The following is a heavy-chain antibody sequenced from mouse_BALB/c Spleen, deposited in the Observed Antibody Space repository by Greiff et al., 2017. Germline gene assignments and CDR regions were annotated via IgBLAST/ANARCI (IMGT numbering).Heavy chain of an antibody. D-gene: IGHD1-1*01. CDR1: GYAFTNYL. Sequence: QVQLQQSGAELVRPGTSVKVSCKASGYAFTNYLIEWVKQRPGQGLEWIGVINPGSGGTNYNEKFKGKATLTADKSSSTAYMQLSSLTSDDSAVYFCARGLLRTFWYFDVWGAGTTVTVSS. CDR3: ARGLLRTFWYFDV. V-gene: IGHV1-54*01. CDR2: INPGSGGT. J-gene: IGHJ1*01.